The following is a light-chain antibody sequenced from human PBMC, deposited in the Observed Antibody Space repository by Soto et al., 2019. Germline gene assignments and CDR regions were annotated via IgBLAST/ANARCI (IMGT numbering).Light chain of an antibody. CDR2: GAS. V-gene: IGKV3-15*01. J-gene: IGKJ3*01. CDR1: QSVSSN. Sequence: EIVMTQSPATLSLSPEERATLSCRASQSVSSNLAWYQQKPGQAPRLLIYGASTRASGIPARFSGSGSGTEYTLTICSLQSEDFAVYYCQQYNNLLTFGPGTKVDI. CDR3: QQYNNLLT.